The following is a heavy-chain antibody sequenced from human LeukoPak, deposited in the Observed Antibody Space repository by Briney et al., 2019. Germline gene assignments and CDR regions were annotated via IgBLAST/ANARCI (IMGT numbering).Heavy chain of an antibody. CDR3: ARDRVGSSSTPYYHYYMDV. J-gene: IGHJ6*03. D-gene: IGHD6-13*01. V-gene: IGHV4-39*07. CDR1: GGSISSSSYY. Sequence: PSETPSLTCTVSGGSISSSSYYWGWIRQPPGKGLEWIGSIYYSGSTYYNPSLKSRVTISVDTSKNQFSLKLSSVTAADTAVYYCARDRVGSSSTPYYHYYMDVWGKGTTVTVSS. CDR2: IYYSGST.